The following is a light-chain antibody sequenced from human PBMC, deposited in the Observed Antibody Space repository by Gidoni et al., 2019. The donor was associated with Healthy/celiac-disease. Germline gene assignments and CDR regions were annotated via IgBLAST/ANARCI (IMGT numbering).Light chain of an antibody. Sequence: DIQMTQSPSSLSASVGDRVTITRRASQSISSYLNWYQQKPGKAPKLLIYAASSLQSRVPSRFSGSGSGTDFTLTISSLQPEDFAAYYCQQSYSTPRLTFGGGTKVEIK. J-gene: IGKJ4*01. CDR3: QQSYSTPRLT. CDR2: AAS. V-gene: IGKV1-39*01. CDR1: QSISSY.